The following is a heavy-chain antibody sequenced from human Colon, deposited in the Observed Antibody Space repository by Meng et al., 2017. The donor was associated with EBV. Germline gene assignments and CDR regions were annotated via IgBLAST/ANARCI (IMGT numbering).Heavy chain of an antibody. CDR3: ARVGGLDGYRLGGDD. Sequence: QVQLQESGPGLVKPSGXLSLTCXVSGDSISSDIWWSWVRQPPGKGLEWIGEVYHRGDTNYNPSLKSRVAISVDTSKNQFSLRLNSVTAADTAVYYCARVGGLDGYRLGGDDWGQGALVTVSS. V-gene: IGHV4-4*02. CDR1: GDSISSDIW. CDR2: VYHRGDT. J-gene: IGHJ4*02. D-gene: IGHD5-24*01.